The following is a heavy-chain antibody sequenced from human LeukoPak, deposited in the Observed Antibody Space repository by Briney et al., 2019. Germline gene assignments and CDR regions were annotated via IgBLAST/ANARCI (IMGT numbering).Heavy chain of an antibody. V-gene: IGHV4-34*01. Sequence: SETLSLTCAVYGGSFSGYYWSWIRQPPGKWLEWIGEINHSGSTNYNPSLKSRVTISVDTSKNQFSLKLSSVTAADTAVYYCARGRYSSSWYQGRWFDPWGQGTLVTVSS. CDR1: GGSFSGYY. J-gene: IGHJ5*02. CDR3: ARGRYSSSWYQGRWFDP. D-gene: IGHD6-13*01. CDR2: INHSGST.